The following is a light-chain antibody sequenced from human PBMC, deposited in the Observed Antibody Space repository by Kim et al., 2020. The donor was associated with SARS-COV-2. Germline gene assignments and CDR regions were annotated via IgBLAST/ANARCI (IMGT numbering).Light chain of an antibody. J-gene: IGKJ5*01. V-gene: IGKV1-5*03. CDR3: QQYNSYSIT. Sequence: AYVGDRVTITCRASQSISNWLAWYQQKPGKAPKLLIYKASSLESGVPSRFSGSGSGTEFTLTISSLQPDDFATYYCQQYNSYSITFGQGTRLEIK. CDR2: KAS. CDR1: QSISNW.